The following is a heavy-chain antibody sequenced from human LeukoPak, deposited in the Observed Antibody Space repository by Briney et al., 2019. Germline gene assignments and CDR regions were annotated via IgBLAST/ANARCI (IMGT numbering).Heavy chain of an antibody. Sequence: GQSLKISCTVSGYSFTSYWIRWVRQMTGKGMEWMGNIYPGESVSRYNPSFQGQVTISADKSISTAYLQLSRLKAPDTAMYYCARGTRITMVRGVIVSLFDYWGQGTLVTVSS. D-gene: IGHD3-10*01. CDR3: ARGTRITMVRGVIVSLFDY. CDR1: GYSFTSYW. V-gene: IGHV5-51*01. CDR2: IYPGESVS. J-gene: IGHJ4*02.